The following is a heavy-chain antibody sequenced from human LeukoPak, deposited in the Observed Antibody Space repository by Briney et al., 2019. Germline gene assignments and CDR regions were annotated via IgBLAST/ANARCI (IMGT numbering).Heavy chain of an antibody. CDR2: INHSGST. Sequence: SETLSLTCAVYGGSFSGYYWSWIRQPPGKGLEWIGEINHSGSTNYNPSLKSRVTISVDTSKNQFSLKLSSVTAADTAVYYCARGESYVGRSGPNYWGQGTLVTVSS. CDR3: ARGESYVGRSGPNY. J-gene: IGHJ4*02. V-gene: IGHV4-34*01. D-gene: IGHD4-23*01. CDR1: GGSFSGYY.